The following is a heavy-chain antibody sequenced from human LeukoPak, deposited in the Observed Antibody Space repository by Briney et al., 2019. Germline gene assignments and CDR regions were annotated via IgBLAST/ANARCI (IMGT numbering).Heavy chain of an antibody. J-gene: IGHJ4*02. CDR3: ARVGSSSSLYHFVDY. CDR1: GFTFSSYA. Sequence: GRSLRLSCAASGFTFSSYAMHWVRQAPGKGLEWVAVISYDGSNKYYADSVKGRFTISRDNSKNTLYLQMNSLRAEDTAVYYCARVGSSSSLYHFVDYWGQGTLVTVSS. D-gene: IGHD6-6*01. V-gene: IGHV3-30*01. CDR2: ISYDGSNK.